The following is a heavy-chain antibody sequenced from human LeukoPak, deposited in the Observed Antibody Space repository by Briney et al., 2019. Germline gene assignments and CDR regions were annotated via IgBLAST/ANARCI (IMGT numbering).Heavy chain of an antibody. CDR3: AYRNNFEY. V-gene: IGHV3-23*01. J-gene: IGHJ4*02. CDR2: ISGSGGST. CDR1: GFTFTNAW. D-gene: IGHD1-26*01. Sequence: PGGSLRLSCAASGFTFTNAWMSWVRQAPGKGLEWVSAISGSGGSTYYADSVKGRFTISRDDAKRTVDLQMDNLRAEDTAIYYCAYRNNFEYWGQGALVTVSS.